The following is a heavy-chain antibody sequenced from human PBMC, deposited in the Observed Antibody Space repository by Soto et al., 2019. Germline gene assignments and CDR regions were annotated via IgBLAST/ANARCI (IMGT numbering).Heavy chain of an antibody. Sequence: EVQLVESGGGLVQPGGSLRLSCAASGFTFSSYVINWLRQAPGKGLEWVSYISISSSTRYYADSVRGRFTISRDNAKNSQYLQLISLRDEDTAVYYCARGGGFFDYWGQGTLVTVSS. V-gene: IGHV3-48*02. D-gene: IGHD3-10*01. J-gene: IGHJ4*02. CDR3: ARGGGFFDY. CDR2: ISISSSTR. CDR1: GFTFSSYV.